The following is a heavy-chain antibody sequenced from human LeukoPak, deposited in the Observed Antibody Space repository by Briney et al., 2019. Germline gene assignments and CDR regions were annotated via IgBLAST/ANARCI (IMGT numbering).Heavy chain of an antibody. CDR3: AKGTTDYGSGYGMDV. CDR1: GFTFTDYA. Sequence: GGSLRRSCATSGFTFTDYAMNWVRQAPGKGLEWVSAISGIATGGNTYYRDSVKGQFTISRDNSKNMLYLEMNSLRAEDTAVYYCAKGTTDYGSGYGMDVWGKGTTVTVSS. CDR2: ISGIATGGNT. V-gene: IGHV3-23*01. J-gene: IGHJ6*04. D-gene: IGHD3-10*01.